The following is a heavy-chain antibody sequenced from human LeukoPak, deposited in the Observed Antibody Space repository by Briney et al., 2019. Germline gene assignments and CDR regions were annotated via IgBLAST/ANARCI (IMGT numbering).Heavy chain of an antibody. CDR2: ISGSGGST. D-gene: IGHD3-22*01. V-gene: IGHV3-23*01. Sequence: TGGSLRLSCAASGFTFSSDDMSWVRQAPGKGLVWVTGISGSGGSTYYADSVKGRFTISRDNSKNTLYLRMNSLRAEDTAVYYCAKHTYYYESSGTTALFDYWGQGTLVTASS. J-gene: IGHJ4*02. CDR1: GFTFSSDD. CDR3: AKHTYYYESSGTTALFDY.